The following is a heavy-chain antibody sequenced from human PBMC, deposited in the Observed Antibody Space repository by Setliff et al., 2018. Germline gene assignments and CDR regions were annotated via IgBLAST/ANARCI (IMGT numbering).Heavy chain of an antibody. V-gene: IGHV4-61*02. CDR3: AREQWLDPPGYYYMDV. D-gene: IGHD6-19*01. CDR2: IYSGGNT. Sequence: SETLSLTCTVSGGSVSSGSYYWSWIRQPAGKGLEWIGRIYSGGNTNYNPSLKSRVTMSVDTSKNQFSLKLNSVTAADMAVYYCAREQWLDPPGYYYMDVWAKGTTVTVSS. CDR1: GGSVSSGSYY. J-gene: IGHJ6*03.